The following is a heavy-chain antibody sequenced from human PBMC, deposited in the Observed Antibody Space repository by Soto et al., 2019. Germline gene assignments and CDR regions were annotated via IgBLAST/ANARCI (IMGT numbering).Heavy chain of an antibody. D-gene: IGHD4-4*01. CDR2: ISSDGSSI. V-gene: IGHV3-74*01. CDR1: GFTFSSYW. J-gene: IGHJ4*02. CDR3: GRSREGYSYFEH. Sequence: EVQLVESGGGFVQPGGSLRLSCAASGFTFSSYWMHWVRQAPGAGPVWVSRISSDGSSIYYADSVKGRFTVSRDNAKNTLYLQMSSLRADDTAVYYCGRSREGYSYFEHWGQGFLVTVSS.